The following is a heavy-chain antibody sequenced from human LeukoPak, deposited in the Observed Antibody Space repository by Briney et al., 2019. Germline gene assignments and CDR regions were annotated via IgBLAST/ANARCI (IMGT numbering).Heavy chain of an antibody. D-gene: IGHD1-26*01. CDR3: ARGEGGADYYYMDV. J-gene: IGHJ6*03. V-gene: IGHV1-69*13. CDR1: GGTFSRYA. Sequence: SVKVSCKASGGTFSRYAISWVRQAPGQGLEWMGEIIPNFGKANYAQKFQGRVTITADEITSTAYMDLTSLRSEDTAVYYCARGEGGADYYYMDVWGKGTTVTVSS. CDR2: IIPNFGKA.